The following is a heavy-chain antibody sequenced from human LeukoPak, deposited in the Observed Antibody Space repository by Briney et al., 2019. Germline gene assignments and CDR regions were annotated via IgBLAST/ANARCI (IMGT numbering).Heavy chain of an antibody. CDR3: TRGGYGTVTTFSLRAYYYYYYMDV. V-gene: IGHV3-49*04. J-gene: IGHJ6*03. Sequence: GGSLRLSCTASGFTFGDYAMSWVRQAPGKGLEWVGFIRSKAYGGTTEYAASVKGRFTISRDDSKSIAYLQMNSLKTEDTAVYYCTRGGYGTVTTFSLRAYYYYYYMDVWGKGTTVTASS. D-gene: IGHD4-17*01. CDR1: GFTFGDYA. CDR2: IRSKAYGGTT.